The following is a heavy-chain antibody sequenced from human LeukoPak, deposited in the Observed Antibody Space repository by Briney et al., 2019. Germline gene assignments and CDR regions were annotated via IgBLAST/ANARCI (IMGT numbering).Heavy chain of an antibody. D-gene: IGHD6-13*01. V-gene: IGHV3-21*01. CDR2: ISSSSSYI. J-gene: IGHJ4*02. CDR1: GFTFSSYS. Sequence: GGSLRLSCAASGFTFSSYSMNWVRQAPGKGLEWVSSISSSSSYIYYADSVKGRFTISRDNAKNSLYLQMNSLRAEDTAVYHCAGGGSSSWSHFDYWGQGTLVTVSS. CDR3: AGGGSSSWSHFDY.